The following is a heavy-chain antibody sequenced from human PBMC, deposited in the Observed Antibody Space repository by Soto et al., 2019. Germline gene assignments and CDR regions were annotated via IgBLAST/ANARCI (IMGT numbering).Heavy chain of an antibody. Sequence: GASVKVSCKASGYTFTSYGISWVRQAPGQGLEWMGWISAYNGNTNYAQKLQGRVTMTTDTSTSTAYMELRSLRSDDTAVYYCARVDDVFLDSQSFYYYYGMDVWGQGTTVTVSS. CDR3: ARVDDVFLDSQSFYYYYGMDV. J-gene: IGHJ6*02. V-gene: IGHV1-18*01. CDR1: GYTFTSYG. D-gene: IGHD1-1*01. CDR2: ISAYNGNT.